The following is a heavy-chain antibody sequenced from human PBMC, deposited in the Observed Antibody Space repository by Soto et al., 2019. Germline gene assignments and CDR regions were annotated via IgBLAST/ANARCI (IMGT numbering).Heavy chain of an antibody. CDR1: GFSLSTSGVG. V-gene: IGHV2-5*02. D-gene: IGHD3-10*01. Sequence: SGPTLVNPTQTLTLTCTFSGFSLSTSGVGVGWIRRPPGKALECLALIYWDDDKRYSPSLKSRLTITKDTSKNQVVLTMTNMDPVNTASYSGSHIPSYYRYSWLDPWGQGTLVTVSS. J-gene: IGHJ5*02. CDR2: IYWDDDK. CDR3: SHIPSYYRYSWLDP.